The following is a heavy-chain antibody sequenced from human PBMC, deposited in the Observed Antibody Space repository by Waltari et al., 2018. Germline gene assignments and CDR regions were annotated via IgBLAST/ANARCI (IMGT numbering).Heavy chain of an antibody. CDR3: TTRSLVEGTDDVLDL. J-gene: IGHJ3*01. CDR2: IKSRTEGGTT. V-gene: IGHV3-15*01. D-gene: IGHD2-21*02. Sequence: EVQLVASGGGLVRPGGSLRLSCEASGFTFSNAWLQWVRQAPGKGLELVGRIKSRTEGGTTDYAAPVKGRFSVSRDDSKKMLYLEMNNLKTEDTAMYFCTTRSLVEGTDDVLDLWGRGTMAIVSS. CDR1: GFTFSNAW.